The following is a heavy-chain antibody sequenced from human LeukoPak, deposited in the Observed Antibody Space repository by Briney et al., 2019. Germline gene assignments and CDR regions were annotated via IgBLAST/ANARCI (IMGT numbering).Heavy chain of an antibody. CDR2: ISGSGGST. Sequence: GGSLRLSCAASGFTFSSYAMSWVRQAPGKGLEWVPAISGSGGSTYYADSVKGRFTISRDNSKNTLYLQMNSLRAEDTAVYYCAKATYYYDSSGYWPLYYFDYWGQGTLVTVSS. CDR1: GFTFSSYA. V-gene: IGHV3-23*01. CDR3: AKATYYYDSSGYWPLYYFDY. J-gene: IGHJ4*02. D-gene: IGHD3-22*01.